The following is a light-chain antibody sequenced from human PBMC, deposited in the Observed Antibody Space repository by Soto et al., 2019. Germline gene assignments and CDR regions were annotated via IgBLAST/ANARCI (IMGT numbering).Light chain of an antibody. CDR3: QPHAGSRE. Sequence: EIVLTQSPGTLSLSPGERATLSCRASQSVSSSYLAWYQQKPGQAPRLLIYGASSRATGIPDRFSGSGSGTDLTLTISRLEHEDSAVYYCQPHAGSREFGQGTKVDIK. V-gene: IGKV3-20*01. CDR2: GAS. CDR1: QSVSSSY. J-gene: IGKJ1*01.